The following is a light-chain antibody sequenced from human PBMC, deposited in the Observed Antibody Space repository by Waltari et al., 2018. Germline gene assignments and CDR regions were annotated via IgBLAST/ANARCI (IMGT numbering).Light chain of an antibody. J-gene: IGLJ2*01. CDR2: SNN. CDR1: SSNIGSNT. Sequence: QSVLTQPPSASGTPGQRVTISCSGSSSNIGSNTVNWYQQLPGTAPKLLIYSNNQRPSGVPDRVSGSKSGTSASLAISGLQSEDEADYYCAAWDDSLNAVVSGGGTKLTVL. CDR3: AAWDDSLNAVV. V-gene: IGLV1-44*01.